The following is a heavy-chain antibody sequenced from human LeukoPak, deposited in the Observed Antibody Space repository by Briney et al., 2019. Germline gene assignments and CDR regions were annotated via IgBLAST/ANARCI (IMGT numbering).Heavy chain of an antibody. Sequence: SVKVSCKASGGTFSSYAISWVRQAPGQGLEWMGGIIPIFGTANYAQKFQGRVTITADESTSTAYMELSSLRSEDTAVYYCARDREGYCSGGSCYAFDYWGREPWSPSPQ. CDR3: ARDREGYCSGGSCYAFDY. D-gene: IGHD2-15*01. CDR1: GGTFSSYA. CDR2: IIPIFGTA. J-gene: IGHJ4*02. V-gene: IGHV1-69*01.